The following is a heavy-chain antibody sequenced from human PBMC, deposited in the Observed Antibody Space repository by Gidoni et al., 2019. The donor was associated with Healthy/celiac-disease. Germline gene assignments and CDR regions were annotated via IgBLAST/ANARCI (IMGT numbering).Heavy chain of an antibody. CDR2: IYSGGST. Sequence: EVQLVESGGGLVQPGGSLRLSCAASGFTVRSNSIRWVRQAPGKGLEWVAVIYSGGSTYYADSVKGRFTISRDNSKNTLYLQMNSLRAEDTAVYYCARDGEGIIAAAGIPGVGYGMDVWGQGTTVTVSS. V-gene: IGHV3-66*01. D-gene: IGHD6-13*01. CDR1: GFTVRSNS. J-gene: IGHJ6*02. CDR3: ARDGEGIIAAAGIPGVGYGMDV.